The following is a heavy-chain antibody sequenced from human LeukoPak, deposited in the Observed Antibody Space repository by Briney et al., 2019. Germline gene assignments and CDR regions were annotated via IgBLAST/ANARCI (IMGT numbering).Heavy chain of an antibody. CDR2: ISWDGGST. Sequence: GGSLRLSCAASGFTFDDYTMHWVRQAPGKGLEWVSLISWDGGSTYYADSVKGRFTISRDNSKNSLYLQMNSLRTEDTALYYCAKDMNSVDRSYFDYWGQGTLVTVSS. CDR3: AKDMNSVDRSYFDY. V-gene: IGHV3-43*01. J-gene: IGHJ4*02. D-gene: IGHD2-21*01. CDR1: GFTFDDYT.